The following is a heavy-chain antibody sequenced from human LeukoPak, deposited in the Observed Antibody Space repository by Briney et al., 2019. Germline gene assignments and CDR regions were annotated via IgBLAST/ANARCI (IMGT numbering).Heavy chain of an antibody. V-gene: IGHV3-21*01. CDR3: ARNLNSPIAVAGSDY. J-gene: IGHJ4*02. Sequence: TGGSLRLSCAASGFTFSNSDMEWVRQAPGKGLEWVSSTTPSSTYIYYAESMRGRFTVSRDNAKNSLCLQMNSLTAEDTAVYYCARNLNSPIAVAGSDYWGQGTLVTVSS. CDR1: GFTFSNSD. D-gene: IGHD6-19*01. CDR2: TTPSSTYI.